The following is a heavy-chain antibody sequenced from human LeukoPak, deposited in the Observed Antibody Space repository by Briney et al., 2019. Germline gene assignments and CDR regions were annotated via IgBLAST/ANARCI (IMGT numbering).Heavy chain of an antibody. Sequence: GGFLRLSCAASGFTFSTNYMSWVRQAPGKGLEWVSVIYSGGSPYYADSVKGRFTISRDNSKNTLYLQMNSLGAEDTAVYYCARDLNYYDSSGYGHWGQGTLVTVSS. D-gene: IGHD3-22*01. CDR2: IYSGGSP. J-gene: IGHJ4*02. CDR1: GFTFSTNY. V-gene: IGHV3-53*01. CDR3: ARDLNYYDSSGYGH.